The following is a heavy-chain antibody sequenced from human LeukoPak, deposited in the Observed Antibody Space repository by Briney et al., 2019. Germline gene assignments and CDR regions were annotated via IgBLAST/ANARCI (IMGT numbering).Heavy chain of an antibody. D-gene: IGHD3-10*01. CDR2: MKQDESEK. J-gene: IGHJ4*02. Sequence: GGSLRLSCAASGFTFSSYWMSWVRQAPGKGLEWVANMKQDESEKYYVHSVEGRFTISRDNAKNSLYLQMNSLRAEDTGVYYCARDVPFGESCDYWGQGTLVSVSS. CDR3: ARDVPFGESCDY. CDR1: GFTFSSYW. V-gene: IGHV3-7*04.